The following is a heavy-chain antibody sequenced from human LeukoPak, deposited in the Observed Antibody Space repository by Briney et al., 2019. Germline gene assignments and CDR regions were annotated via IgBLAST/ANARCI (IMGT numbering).Heavy chain of an antibody. Sequence: SGGSLRLSCAASGFTVSSNYMTWVRQAPGEGLEWFSVIYSGDSSYYADSVKGRFTISRDNSKNTLYLQMNSLRAEDTDVYYCARVTGGYYFDYWGHGTLVTVSS. V-gene: IGHV3-53*01. CDR2: IYSGDSS. J-gene: IGHJ4*01. CDR3: ARVTGGYYFDY. D-gene: IGHD3-16*01. CDR1: GFTVSSNY.